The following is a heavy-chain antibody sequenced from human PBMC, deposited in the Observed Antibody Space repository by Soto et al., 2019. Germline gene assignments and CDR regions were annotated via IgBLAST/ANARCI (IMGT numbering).Heavy chain of an antibody. J-gene: IGHJ4*02. CDR2: IYYSGRT. CDR3: VRHLGVDSSSRYYFDY. V-gene: IGHV4-39*01. Sequence: PSETLSLTCTVSGGSVSRSSYYWGWIRQPPGKGLDWIGSIYYSGRTYSNPSLKSRLTISVDTSKNQFYLKLRSVTAADTAVYYCVRHLGVDSSSRYYFDYWGQGTLVTVSS. CDR1: GGSVSRSSYY. D-gene: IGHD3-22*01.